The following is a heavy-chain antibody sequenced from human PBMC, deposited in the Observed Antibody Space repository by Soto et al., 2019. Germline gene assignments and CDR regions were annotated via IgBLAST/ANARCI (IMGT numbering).Heavy chain of an antibody. CDR3: ARFEQVVLN. CDR2: FIPIFGTL. Sequence: QVQLVQSGAEVKKPGSSVKVSCKASGGTFSNFAISWVRQAPGQGLEWMGGFIPIFGTLNYAQRFQGRLTISADESTSTAYMKLSRLRSEDTAVYSWARFEQVVLNWGQGTLVTVSS. J-gene: IGHJ1*01. CDR1: GGTFSNFA. V-gene: IGHV1-69*01. D-gene: IGHD6-13*01.